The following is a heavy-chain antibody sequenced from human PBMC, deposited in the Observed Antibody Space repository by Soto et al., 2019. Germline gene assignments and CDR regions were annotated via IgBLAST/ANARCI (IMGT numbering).Heavy chain of an antibody. Sequence: SETLSLTCAVSAGSISSRNWWTWVRQSPGKGLEWIGEIHHSGSTNYNPSLKSRVTISVDNSKNQFSLKLTSVTAADTAVYYCARVPRTEMSTTFFDYWGQGILVTVSS. CDR1: AGSISSRNW. CDR2: IHHSGST. J-gene: IGHJ4*02. V-gene: IGHV4-4*02. D-gene: IGHD1-1*01. CDR3: ARVPRTEMSTTFFDY.